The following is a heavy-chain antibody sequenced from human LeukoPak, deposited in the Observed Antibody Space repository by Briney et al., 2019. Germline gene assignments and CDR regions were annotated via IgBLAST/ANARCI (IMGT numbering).Heavy chain of an antibody. Sequence: SETLSLTCAVYGGSFSSYYWGWIRQPPGKGLEWIGSIYYSGSTYYNPSLKSRVTISVDTSKNQFSLKLSSVTAADTAVYYCATRGSRGGAGRTFDIWGQGTMVTVSS. V-gene: IGHV4-39*01. J-gene: IGHJ3*02. D-gene: IGHD1-1*01. CDR2: IYYSGST. CDR1: GGSFSSYY. CDR3: ATRGSRGGAGRTFDI.